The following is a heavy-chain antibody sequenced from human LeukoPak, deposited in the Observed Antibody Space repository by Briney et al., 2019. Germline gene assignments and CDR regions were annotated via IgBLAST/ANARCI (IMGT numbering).Heavy chain of an antibody. CDR1: GGSFSGYY. V-gene: IGHV4-34*01. CDR2: INHSGST. D-gene: IGHD3-16*01. CDR3: ARGLGYYFDY. Sequence: SETLSLTCAVYGGSFSGYYWSWIRQPPGKGLEWIGEINHSGSTNYNPSLKSRVTISVDTSKNHFSLKLSSVTAADTAVYYCARGLGYYFDYWGQGTLVTVSS. J-gene: IGHJ4*02.